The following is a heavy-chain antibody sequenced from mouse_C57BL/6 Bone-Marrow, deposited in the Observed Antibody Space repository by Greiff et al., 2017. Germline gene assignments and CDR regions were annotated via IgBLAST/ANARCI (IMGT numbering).Heavy chain of an antibody. Sequence: QVQLQQSGAELVKPGASVKISCKASGYAFSSYWMNWVKQRPGKGLEWIGQIYPGDGDTNYNGKFKGKATLTADKSSSTAYMQLSSLTSEDSAVYFCASPLYYGSLYWYFDVWGTGTTVTVSS. J-gene: IGHJ1*03. CDR1: GYAFSSYW. V-gene: IGHV1-80*01. D-gene: IGHD1-1*01. CDR2: IYPGDGDT. CDR3: ASPLYYGSLYWYFDV.